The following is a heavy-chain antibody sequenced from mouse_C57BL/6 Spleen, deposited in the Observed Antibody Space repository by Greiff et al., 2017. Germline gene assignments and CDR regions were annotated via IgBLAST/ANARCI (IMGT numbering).Heavy chain of an antibody. CDR3: ARERQIYDGYPGAMDY. V-gene: IGHV1-55*01. CDR2: IYPGSGST. Sequence: QVQLQQPGAELVKPGASVKMSCKASGYTFTSYWITWVKQRPGQGLEWIGDIYPGSGSTNYNEKFKSKATLTVDTSSSTAYMQLSSLTSEDSAVYYCARERQIYDGYPGAMDYWGQGTSVTVSS. CDR1: GYTFTSYW. D-gene: IGHD2-3*01. J-gene: IGHJ4*01.